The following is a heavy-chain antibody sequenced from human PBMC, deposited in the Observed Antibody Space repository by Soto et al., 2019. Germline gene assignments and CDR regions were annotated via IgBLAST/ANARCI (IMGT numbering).Heavy chain of an antibody. J-gene: IGHJ4*02. CDR1: GYTFSNYD. D-gene: IGHD1-26*01. Sequence: QVQLVQSGAEVKKPGTSLRISCKNYGYTFSNYDINWVRQAAGQGLECMGWMNPKSGYTGSARNFQSRVTMTRDTSMTTAYMELSSLRSEDTAMYYCARVMGSVDFWGQGTLVTVSS. V-gene: IGHV1-8*01. CDR3: ARVMGSVDF. CDR2: MNPKSGYT.